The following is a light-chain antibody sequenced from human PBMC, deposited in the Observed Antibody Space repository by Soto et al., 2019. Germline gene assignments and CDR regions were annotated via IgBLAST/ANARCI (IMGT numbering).Light chain of an antibody. CDR1: QSLVYSDGDTY. V-gene: IGKV2-30*01. Sequence: DVVMTQSPLSLPVTLGQPASISCRSSQSLVYSDGDTYLSWFQQRPGQSPRRLIYKVSNRDSGVPDRFSGSGSGTDFSLKISRVEAEDVGVYYCMQGTHWPLTFGGGTKVEIQ. CDR3: MQGTHWPLT. J-gene: IGKJ4*01. CDR2: KVS.